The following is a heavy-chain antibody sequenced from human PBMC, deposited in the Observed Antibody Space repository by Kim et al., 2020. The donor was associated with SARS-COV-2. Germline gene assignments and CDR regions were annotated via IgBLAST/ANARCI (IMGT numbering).Heavy chain of an antibody. CDR3: ARGRVVYSSSSDFDY. CDR2: IYYSGST. CDR1: GGSVSSGSYY. Sequence: SETLSLTCTVSGGSVSSGSYYWSWIRQPPGKGLEWIGYIYYSGSTNYNPSLKSRVTISVDTSKNQFSLKLSSVTAADTAVYYCARGRVVYSSSSDFDYWGQGTLVTVSS. V-gene: IGHV4-61*01. D-gene: IGHD6-6*01. J-gene: IGHJ4*02.